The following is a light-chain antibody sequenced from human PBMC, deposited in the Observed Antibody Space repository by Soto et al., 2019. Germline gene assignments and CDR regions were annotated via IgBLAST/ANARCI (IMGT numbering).Light chain of an antibody. CDR3: QKYDSAPQT. J-gene: IGKJ1*01. V-gene: IGKV1-27*01. Sequence: DIQMTQSPSSLSASIGDRVTITCRASQGIGNYLAWFQQKPGKVPKLLIYAASTFLSGTPSRFRGSGSGTDFTLTISSLQPEDVATYYCQKYDSAPQTFGQGTKVEI. CDR1: QGIGNY. CDR2: AAS.